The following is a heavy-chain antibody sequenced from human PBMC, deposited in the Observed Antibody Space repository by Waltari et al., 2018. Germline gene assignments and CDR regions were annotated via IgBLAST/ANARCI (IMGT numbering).Heavy chain of an antibody. D-gene: IGHD2-2*01. Sequence: QVQLQESGPGLVKPSETLSLTCTVSGGSISSYYWSWIRQPAGKGLEWIGRIYTSGSTNYNPSRKSRVTMSVDTSKNQFSLKLSAVTAADTAVYYCARGRSLGYCSSTSCYPNWFDPWGQGTLVTVSS. CDR1: GGSISSYY. CDR2: IYTSGST. V-gene: IGHV4-4*07. J-gene: IGHJ5*02. CDR3: ARGRSLGYCSSTSCYPNWFDP.